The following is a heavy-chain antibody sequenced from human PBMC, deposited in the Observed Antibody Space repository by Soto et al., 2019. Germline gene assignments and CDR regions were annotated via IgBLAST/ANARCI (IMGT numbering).Heavy chain of an antibody. Sequence: SVKVSCKASGGTFSSYTISWVRQAPGQGLEWMGRIIPILGIANCAQKFQGRVTITADKSTSTAYMELSSLRSEDTAVYYCAVAVAATPEDDAFDIWGQGTMVTVS. CDR1: GGTFSSYT. D-gene: IGHD2-15*01. CDR2: IIPILGIA. CDR3: AVAVAATPEDDAFDI. J-gene: IGHJ3*02. V-gene: IGHV1-69*02.